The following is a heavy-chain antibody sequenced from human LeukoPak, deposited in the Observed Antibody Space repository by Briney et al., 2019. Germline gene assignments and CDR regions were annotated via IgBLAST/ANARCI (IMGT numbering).Heavy chain of an antibody. CDR3: VKFAGAFDI. Sequence: SETLSLTCAVYGGSFSGYYWSWIRQPPGKGLEWIGEINHSGSTNYNPSLKSRVTISVDTSKNQFSLKLSSVTTADTAMYYCVKFAGAFDIWSQGTMVTVSS. CDR2: INHSGST. J-gene: IGHJ3*02. CDR1: GGSFSGYY. V-gene: IGHV4-34*01. D-gene: IGHD3-10*01.